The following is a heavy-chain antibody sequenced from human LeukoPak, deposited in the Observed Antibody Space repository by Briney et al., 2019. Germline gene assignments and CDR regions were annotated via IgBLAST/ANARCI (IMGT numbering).Heavy chain of an antibody. J-gene: IGHJ4*02. D-gene: IGHD6-19*01. V-gene: IGHV3-9*03. CDR1: GYSISSGYY. CDR2: ISWNSGSI. CDR3: AKDIGSSGWYYFDY. Sequence: LSLTCTVSGYSISSGYYWGWIRQPPGKGLEWVSGISWNSGSIGYADSVKGRFTISRDNAKNSLYLQMNSLRAEDMALYYCAKDIGSSGWYYFDYWGQGTLVTVSS.